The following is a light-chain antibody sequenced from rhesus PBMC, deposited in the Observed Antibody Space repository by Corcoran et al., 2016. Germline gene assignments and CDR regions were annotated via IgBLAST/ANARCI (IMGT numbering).Light chain of an antibody. V-gene: IGKV1-33*02. Sequence: DIQMTQSPSSLSASVGDRVTITCRASQGITNDLAWYQQKPGETPKLLIYEASSLQSGMPSRFRGSGSGTDFTLTISSLQSEDFATYYCQQYYSTPYSFGQGTKVEIK. J-gene: IGKJ2*01. CDR1: QGITND. CDR3: QQYYSTPYS. CDR2: EAS.